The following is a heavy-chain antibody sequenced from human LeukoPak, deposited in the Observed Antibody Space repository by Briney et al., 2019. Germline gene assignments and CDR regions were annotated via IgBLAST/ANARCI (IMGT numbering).Heavy chain of an antibody. CDR1: SGSISSSTHY. CDR2: FYYSGST. Sequence: SETLSLTCTVSSGSISSSTHYWGWIRQPPGKGLEWIGSFYYSGSTYYNPSLKSRVTISVDTSKNQFSLKLSSVTATDTAVYYCARDSSGWSNFDFWGQGTLATVSS. CDR3: ARDSSGWSNFDF. J-gene: IGHJ4*02. V-gene: IGHV4-39*01. D-gene: IGHD6-19*01.